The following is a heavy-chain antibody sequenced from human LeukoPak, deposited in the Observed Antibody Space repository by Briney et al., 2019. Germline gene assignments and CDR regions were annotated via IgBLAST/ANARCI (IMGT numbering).Heavy chain of an antibody. CDR2: IKLDGSEN. V-gene: IGHV3-7*01. J-gene: IGHJ4*02. D-gene: IGHD2-2*01. CDR1: GFTFSSHW. CDR3: ARDDRVVVGLPAPDY. Sequence: QSGGSLRLSCAASGFTFSSHWMSWVRQAPGKGLEWVATIKLDGSENYYVDSVKGRFTISRDNSKNSLYLQMNSLRAEDTAVYYCARDDRVVVGLPAPDYWGQGTLVTVSS.